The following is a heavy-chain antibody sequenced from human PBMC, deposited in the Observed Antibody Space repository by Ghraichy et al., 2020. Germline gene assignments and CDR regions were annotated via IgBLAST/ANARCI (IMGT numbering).Heavy chain of an antibody. D-gene: IGHD6-19*01. Sequence: VKVSCKASGYTFTGYYMHWVRQAPGQGLEWMGWINPNSGGTNYAQKFQGWVTMTRDTSISTAYMELSRLRSDDTAVYYCARDNELGYSSGWYSSWGQGTLVTVSS. CDR2: INPNSGGT. J-gene: IGHJ4*02. CDR1: GYTFTGYY. CDR3: ARDNELGYSSGWYSS. V-gene: IGHV1-2*04.